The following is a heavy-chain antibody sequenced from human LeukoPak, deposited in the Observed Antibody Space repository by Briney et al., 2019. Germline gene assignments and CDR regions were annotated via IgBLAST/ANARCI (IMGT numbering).Heavy chain of an antibody. CDR3: AKGGSGNFPFDY. J-gene: IGHJ4*02. CDR2: ITYSGGST. CDR1: RFTFSSSA. V-gene: IGHV3-23*01. D-gene: IGHD1-26*01. Sequence: GGSLRLSCAASRFTFSSSAMSWVRQAPGKGLEWVSGITYSGGSTYYADSVKGRFTISRDNSKNTPYLQMNSLRAEDTAAYYCAKGGSGNFPFDYWGQGTLVTVSS.